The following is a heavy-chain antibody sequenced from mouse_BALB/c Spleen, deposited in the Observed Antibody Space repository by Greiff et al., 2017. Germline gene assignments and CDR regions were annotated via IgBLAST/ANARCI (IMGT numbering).Heavy chain of an antibody. D-gene: IGHD1-1*01. J-gene: IGHJ1*01. Sequence: VQLQQSGAELVKPGASVKLSCTASGFNIKDTYMHWVKQRPEQGLEWIGRIDPANGNTKYDPKFQGKATITADTSSNTAYLQLSSLTSEDTAVYYCASVPFYYGSSYYWYFDVWGAGTTVTVSS. CDR2: IDPANGNT. CDR3: ASVPFYYGSSYYWYFDV. V-gene: IGHV14-3*02. CDR1: GFNIKDTY.